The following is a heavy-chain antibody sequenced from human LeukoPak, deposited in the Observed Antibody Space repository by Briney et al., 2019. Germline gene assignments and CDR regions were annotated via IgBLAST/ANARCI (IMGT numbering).Heavy chain of an antibody. V-gene: IGHV4-59*01. D-gene: IGHD6-13*01. Sequence: SETLSLTCTVSGGSISSYYWSWIRQPPGKGQEWIGYIYYSGSTNYNPSLKSRVTISVDTSKNQFSLKLSSVTAADTAVYYCARGGQLVSYDYWGQGTLVTVSS. CDR3: ARGGQLVSYDY. CDR2: IYYSGST. CDR1: GGSISSYY. J-gene: IGHJ4*02.